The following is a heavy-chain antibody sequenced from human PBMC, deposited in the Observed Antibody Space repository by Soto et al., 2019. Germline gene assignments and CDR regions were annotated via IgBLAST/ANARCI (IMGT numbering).Heavy chain of an antibody. CDR3: ARHHRYCSGSSCYLFDN. J-gene: IGHJ4*02. D-gene: IGHD2-15*01. CDR1: GASISSHY. CDR2: ISDSGTT. Sequence: NPSETLSLTCTVSGASISSHYWSWIRQPPGKGLEWIGYISDSGTTNYNPSLKSRVTISVDTSKNQFSLKLNSMTAADTAVYYCARHHRYCSGSSCYLFDNWGQGTLVTAPQ. V-gene: IGHV4-59*08.